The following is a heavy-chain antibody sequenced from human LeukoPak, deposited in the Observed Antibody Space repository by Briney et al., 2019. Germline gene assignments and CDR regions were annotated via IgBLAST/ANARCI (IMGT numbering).Heavy chain of an antibody. Sequence: ASVKVSCKASGYTFTSYAMNWVRQAPGQGLEWMGWISAYNGNTNYAQKLQGRVTMTTDTSTSTAYMELRSLRSDDTAVYYCARATYSNYDHYYGMDVWGQGTTVAVSS. D-gene: IGHD4-11*01. CDR2: ISAYNGNT. CDR1: GYTFTSYA. J-gene: IGHJ6*02. CDR3: ARATYSNYDHYYGMDV. V-gene: IGHV1-18*01.